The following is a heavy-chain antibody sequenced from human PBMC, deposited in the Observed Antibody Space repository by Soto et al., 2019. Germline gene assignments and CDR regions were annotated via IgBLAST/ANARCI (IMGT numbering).Heavy chain of an antibody. CDR2: ISDDGSDK. CDR1: GFTFSSYG. CDR3: AKVFTGACHSGWQLSFDY. Sequence: PGGSLRLSCAASGFTFSSYGMHWVRQAPGKGLEWVAVISDDGSDKYSADSVKGRFTISRENSKNTLFLQMNSLTVEDTAVYYWAKVFTGACHSGWQLSFDYWGQGTLVTVSS. D-gene: IGHD6-19*01. V-gene: IGHV3-30*18. J-gene: IGHJ4*02.